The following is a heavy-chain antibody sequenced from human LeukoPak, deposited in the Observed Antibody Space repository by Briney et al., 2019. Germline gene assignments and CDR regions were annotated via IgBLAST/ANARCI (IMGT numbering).Heavy chain of an antibody. Sequence: GESLKISCKGSGYSFTSYWIGWVRQMPGKGLEWMGIIYPGDSDTRYSPSFQGQVTISADKSISTAYLQWSSLKASDTAMHYCARHLGYYYYGMDVWGQGTTVTVSS. CDR3: ARHLGYYYYGMDV. CDR2: IYPGDSDT. J-gene: IGHJ6*02. CDR1: GYSFTSYW. V-gene: IGHV5-51*01.